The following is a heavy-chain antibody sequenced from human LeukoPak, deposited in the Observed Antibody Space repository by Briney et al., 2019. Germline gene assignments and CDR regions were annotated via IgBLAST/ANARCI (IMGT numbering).Heavy chain of an antibody. D-gene: IGHD2-2*01. V-gene: IGHV3-30*04. CDR3: ARDSRYCSSTSCLIDSYYYYYGMDV. J-gene: IGHJ6*02. Sequence: GGSLRLSCAASGFTFSSYAMHWVRQAPGKGLEWVAVTSYDGSNKYYADSVKGRFTISRDNSKNTLYLQMNSPRAEDTAVYYCARDSRYCSSTSCLIDSYYYYYGMDVWGQGTTVTVSS. CDR1: GFTFSSYA. CDR2: TSYDGSNK.